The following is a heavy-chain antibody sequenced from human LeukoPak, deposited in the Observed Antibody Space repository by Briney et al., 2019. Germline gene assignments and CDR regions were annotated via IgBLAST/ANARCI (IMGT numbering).Heavy chain of an antibody. J-gene: IGHJ4*02. CDR1: GNSISSGDYY. V-gene: IGHV4-61*02. CDR3: ARASYSYDINGWVPFDY. CDR2: FYTSGST. D-gene: IGHD3-22*01. Sequence: PSETLSLTCTVSGNSISSGDYYWSWIRQPAGKGLEWIGRFYTSGSTNYNPSLKSRVTISGDTSKNQFSLRLSSVTAADTAVYYCARASYSYDINGWVPFDYWGQGTLVTVSS.